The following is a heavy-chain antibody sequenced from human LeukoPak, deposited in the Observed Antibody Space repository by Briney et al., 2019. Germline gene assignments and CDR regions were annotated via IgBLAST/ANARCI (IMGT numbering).Heavy chain of an antibody. CDR1: GGSFSGYY. V-gene: IGHV4-34*01. J-gene: IGHJ4*02. CDR2: INHSGTT. D-gene: IGHD3-3*01. Sequence: SETLSLTCAVYGGSFSGYYWSWIRQPPGEGLEWIGEINHSGTTNYNPSLKSRVTISVDTSKNQFSLKLSSVTAADTAVYYCARGTRRFLELGYWGQGTLVTVSS. CDR3: ARGTRRFLELGY.